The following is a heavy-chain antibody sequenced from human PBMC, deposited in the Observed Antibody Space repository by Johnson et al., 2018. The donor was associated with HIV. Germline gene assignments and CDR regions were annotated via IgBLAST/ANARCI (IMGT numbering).Heavy chain of an antibody. V-gene: IGHV3-66*01. CDR1: GFTVSSNY. Sequence: EKLVESGGGLVQPGGSLRLSCAASGFTVSSNYMSWVRQAPGKGLEWVSIIYSGGSTYYADSVKGRFTISRDNPKNTLYLQMNSLRAEDTAVYYCATNRGGAFDIWGQGTMVTVSA. D-gene: IGHD2/OR15-2a*01. CDR2: IYSGGST. J-gene: IGHJ3*02. CDR3: ATNRGGAFDI.